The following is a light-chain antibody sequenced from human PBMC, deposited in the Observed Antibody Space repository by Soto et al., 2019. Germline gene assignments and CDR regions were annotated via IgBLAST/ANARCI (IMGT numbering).Light chain of an antibody. J-gene: IGKJ4*01. V-gene: IGKV1-5*03. Sequence: DIQMTQSRSTLSASVGDRITITCRASQSVSSWLAWYQQKPGKAPKLLIYKASTLESGVPSRFSGSGSETNFTLTISSLQPDDFATYFCQQYNIYPLTFGGGTKVEVK. CDR1: QSVSSW. CDR2: KAS. CDR3: QQYNIYPLT.